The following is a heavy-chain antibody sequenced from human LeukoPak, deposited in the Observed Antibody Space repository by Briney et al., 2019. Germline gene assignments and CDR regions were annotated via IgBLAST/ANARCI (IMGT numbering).Heavy chain of an antibody. CDR3: VKDLYSRYDLADY. CDR2: ITGSGGTT. Sequence: GGSLRLSCAASGFTFSSLAMRWVRQAPGKGLEWLSSITGSGGTTYYADSVKGRFTISRDNSKNTLYLQMNSLRVEDTAVYYCVKDLYSRYDLADYWGQGTLVTVSS. CDR1: GFTFSSLA. V-gene: IGHV3-23*01. J-gene: IGHJ4*02. D-gene: IGHD5-12*01.